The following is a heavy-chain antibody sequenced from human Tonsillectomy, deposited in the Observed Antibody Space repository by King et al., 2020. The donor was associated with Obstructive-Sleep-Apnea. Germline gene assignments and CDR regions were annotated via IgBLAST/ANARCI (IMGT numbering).Heavy chain of an antibody. CDR2: ISSSSSYI. D-gene: IGHD5-18*01. CDR3: ARGDKLDTAMAAFEI. Sequence: VQLVESGGGLVKPGGSLRLSCAASGFTFSSYSMNWVRQAPGKGLEWVSSISSSSSYIYYADSVKGRFTISRDNAKNSLSLQMNSLRAEDTAVYYCARGDKLDTAMAAFEIWGQGTMVTVSS. V-gene: IGHV3-21*01. J-gene: IGHJ3*02. CDR1: GFTFSSYS.